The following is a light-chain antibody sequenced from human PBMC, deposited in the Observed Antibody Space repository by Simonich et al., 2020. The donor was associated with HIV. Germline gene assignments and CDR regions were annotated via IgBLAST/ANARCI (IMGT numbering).Light chain of an antibody. CDR2: GAS. Sequence: EIVMTQSPATLSVSPGERATLSCSASQSVSSKLAWYQQKPGQAPRFLIYGASTRATGIPASFSGSGSGTEFTLTISSLQSEDFAVYYCQQYNNWPPERTFGQGTKVEIK. J-gene: IGKJ1*01. V-gene: IGKV3-15*01. CDR3: QQYNNWPPERT. CDR1: QSVSSK.